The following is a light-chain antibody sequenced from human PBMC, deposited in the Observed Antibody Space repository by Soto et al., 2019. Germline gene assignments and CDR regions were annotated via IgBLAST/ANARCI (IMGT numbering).Light chain of an antibody. CDR2: DVS. CDR1: SSDVGGYNH. CDR3: SSYTSSSGFV. V-gene: IGLV2-14*01. J-gene: IGLJ1*01. Sequence: QSVLTQPASVSGSPGQSITISCPGTSSDVGGYNHVSWYQQHPGKAPKLMIYDVSNRPSGVSNRFSGSKSGNTASLTISGLQAEDEADYYCSSYTSSSGFVFGTGTKVTVL.